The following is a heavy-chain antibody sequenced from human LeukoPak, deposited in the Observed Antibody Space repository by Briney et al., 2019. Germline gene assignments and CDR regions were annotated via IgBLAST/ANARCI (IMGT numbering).Heavy chain of an antibody. CDR3: AKEGVYDILTNIDY. CDR2: ISGSGTST. D-gene: IGHD3-9*01. V-gene: IGHV3-23*01. CDR1: GFTFSSYA. Sequence: PGGPLRLSCAASGFTFSSYAMSWVRQAPGKGLEWVSAISGSGTSTSYADSVKGRFTISRDNSKNTLYLQMNSLRAEDTAVYYCAKEGVYDILTNIDYWGQGTLVTVSS. J-gene: IGHJ4*02.